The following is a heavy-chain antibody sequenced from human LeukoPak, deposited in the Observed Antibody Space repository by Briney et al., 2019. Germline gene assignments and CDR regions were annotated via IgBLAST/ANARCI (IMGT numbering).Heavy chain of an antibody. V-gene: IGHV1-46*01. Sequence: ASVKVSCEASGYTFTSYYMHWVRQAPGQGLEWMGIINPSGGSTSYAQKFQGRVTMTRDMSTSTVYMELSSLRSEDTAVYYCARMGLRYDAFDIWGQGTMVTVSS. CDR2: INPSGGST. D-gene: IGHD4-17*01. CDR1: GYTFTSYY. CDR3: ARMGLRYDAFDI. J-gene: IGHJ3*02.